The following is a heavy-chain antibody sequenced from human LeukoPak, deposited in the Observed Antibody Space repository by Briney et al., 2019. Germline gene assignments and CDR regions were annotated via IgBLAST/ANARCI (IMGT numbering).Heavy chain of an antibody. CDR3: ARGHRGYSYGHNY. CDR1: GYTFTSYD. Sequence: ASVKVSCKASGYTFTSYDIHWVRQATGQGLEWMGWMNPNSGNTGYAQKFQGSVTITSNTSISTAYMELSSLRSEDTAVYYCARGHRGYSYGHNYWGQGTLVTVSS. J-gene: IGHJ4*02. D-gene: IGHD5-18*01. V-gene: IGHV1-8*03. CDR2: MNPNSGNT.